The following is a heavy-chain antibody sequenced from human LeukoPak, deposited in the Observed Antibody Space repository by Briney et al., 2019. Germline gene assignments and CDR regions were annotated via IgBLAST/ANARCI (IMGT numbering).Heavy chain of an antibody. CDR1: GGTFSSYA. J-gene: IGHJ4*02. CDR2: MNPNSGNT. D-gene: IGHD6-13*01. Sequence: ASVKVSCKASGGTFSSYAISWVRQATGQGLEWMGWMNPNSGNTGYAQKFQGRVTMTTDTSTSTAYMELRSLRSDDTAVYYCASTYPKGQLVGYWGQGTLVTVSS. CDR3: ASTYPKGQLVGY. V-gene: IGHV1-8*02.